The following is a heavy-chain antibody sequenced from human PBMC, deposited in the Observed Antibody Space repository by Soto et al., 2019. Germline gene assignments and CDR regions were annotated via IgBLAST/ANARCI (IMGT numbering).Heavy chain of an antibody. CDR3: AKTAVDDGAGVLRERGWRGGFDY. Sequence: SETLSLTCTVSGGSVSSCAYFWTWIRPPPAKGLGWIGYLHYRGSTYYNPSLKSRVTISLLTSKNQFFLKLIPVTAADTAMYYSAKTAVDDGAGVLRERGWRGGFDYWGQGTLVTVSS. V-gene: IGHV4-30-4*01. CDR2: LHYRGST. J-gene: IGHJ4*02. CDR1: GGSVSSCAYF. D-gene: IGHD3-3*01.